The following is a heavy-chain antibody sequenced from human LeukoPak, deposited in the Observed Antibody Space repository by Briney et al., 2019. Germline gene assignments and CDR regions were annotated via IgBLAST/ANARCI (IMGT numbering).Heavy chain of an antibody. CDR1: GGTFSSYA. D-gene: IGHD3-22*01. V-gene: IGHV1-69*05. CDR3: ARGDYYDSSNGDY. J-gene: IGHJ4*02. CDR2: IIPIFGTA. Sequence: SVKVSCKASGGTFSSYAISWVRQAPGQGLEWMGGIIPIFGTANYAQKFQGRITITTDESTSTAYMELSSLRSEDTAVYYCARGDYYDSSNGDYWGQGTLVTVSS.